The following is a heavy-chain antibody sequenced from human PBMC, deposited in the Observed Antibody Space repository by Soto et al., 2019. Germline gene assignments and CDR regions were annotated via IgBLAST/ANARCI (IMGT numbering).Heavy chain of an antibody. CDR1: GGSIRNGDYY. J-gene: IGHJ4*02. V-gene: IGHV4-30-4*01. CDR2: VYYSGTT. CDR3: VTVNLVGAAYYFDY. Sequence: PSETLALTCTFSGGSIRNGDYYLGLILQPPGKGLEWIGYVYYSGTTYSHPSLNSRVSISVDTSENQFSLRLTSVTAADTAVYYCVTVNLVGAAYYFDYWGPGTLVTVSS. D-gene: IGHD1-26*01.